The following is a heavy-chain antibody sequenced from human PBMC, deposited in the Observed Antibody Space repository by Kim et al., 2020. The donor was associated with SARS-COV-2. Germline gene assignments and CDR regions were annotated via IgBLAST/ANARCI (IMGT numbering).Heavy chain of an antibody. J-gene: IGHJ4*02. Sequence: SETLSLTCTVSGGSISSSSYYWGWIRQPPGKGLEWIGSIYYSGSTYYNPSLKSRVTISVDTSKNQFSLKLSSVTAADTAVYYCARLVGQQLVIWYFDYWGQGTLVTVSS. CDR2: IYYSGST. D-gene: IGHD6-13*01. CDR3: ARLVGQQLVIWYFDY. V-gene: IGHV4-39*01. CDR1: GGSISSSSYY.